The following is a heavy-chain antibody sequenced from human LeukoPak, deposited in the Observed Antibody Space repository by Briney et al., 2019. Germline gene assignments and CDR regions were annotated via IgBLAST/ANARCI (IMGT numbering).Heavy chain of an antibody. CDR2: ISWNSGSI. Sequence: GGSLRLSCAASGVTFDDYAMHWVRQAPGKGLEWVSGISWNSGSIGYADSVKGRFTISRDNAKNSLYLQMNSLRAQDTALYYCAKASGAKFGELLLSHFDYWGQGTLVTVSS. D-gene: IGHD3-10*01. V-gene: IGHV3-9*01. J-gene: IGHJ4*02. CDR3: AKASGAKFGELLLSHFDY. CDR1: GVTFDDYA.